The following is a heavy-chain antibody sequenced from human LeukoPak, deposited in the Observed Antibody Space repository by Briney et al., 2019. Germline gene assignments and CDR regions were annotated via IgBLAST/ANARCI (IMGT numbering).Heavy chain of an antibody. J-gene: IGHJ6*02. CDR3: AIRGGYDFWSGSLYGMDV. V-gene: IGHV3-21*04. CDR2: ISSRSTYI. D-gene: IGHD3-3*01. Sequence: GGSLRLSCAASGFTFDDYAMRWVRQTPGKGLEWVSSISSRSTYIYYADSVKGRFTISRDNSKNTLYLQMNSLRAEDTAVYYCAIRGGYDFWSGSLYGMDVWGQGTTVTVSS. CDR1: GFTFDDYA.